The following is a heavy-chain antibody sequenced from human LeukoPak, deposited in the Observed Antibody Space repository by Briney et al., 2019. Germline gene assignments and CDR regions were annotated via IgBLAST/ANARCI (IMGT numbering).Heavy chain of an antibody. Sequence: EASVKVSCKTSGYSFTTYGISWVRQAPGQGLEWMGWISAYNGNTNYAQKLQGRVTMTTDTSTSTAYMELRSLRSDDTAVYYCARPSRDFSYWYFDPWGRGTLVTVSS. CDR2: ISAYNGNT. D-gene: IGHD3-3*01. J-gene: IGHJ2*01. CDR3: ARPSRDFSYWYFDP. CDR1: GYSFTTYG. V-gene: IGHV1-18*01.